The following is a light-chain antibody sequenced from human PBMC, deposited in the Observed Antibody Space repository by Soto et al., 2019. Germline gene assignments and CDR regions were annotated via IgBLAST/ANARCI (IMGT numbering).Light chain of an antibody. V-gene: IGLV1-40*01. CDR1: SSNIGAGYD. CDR2: GNS. J-gene: IGLJ7*01. CDR3: QFYDSRRRGAV. Sequence: QSVLTQPPSVSGAPGQRVTISCTGSSSNIGAGYDVHWYQQLPGTAPKLLIYGNSNRPSGVPDRFSGSKSGTSASLAITGLQAEDEADYYYQFYDSRRRGAVFGGGNRLTVL.